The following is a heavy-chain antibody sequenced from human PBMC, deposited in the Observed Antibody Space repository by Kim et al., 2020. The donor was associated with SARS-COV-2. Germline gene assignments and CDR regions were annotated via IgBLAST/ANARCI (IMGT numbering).Heavy chain of an antibody. Sequence: GGSLRLSCAASGFTFDDYTMHWVRQAPGKGLEWVSLISWDGGSTYYADSVKGRFTISRDNSKNSLYLQMNSLRTEDTALYYCAKDNRKDVSFSGILDYWGQGTLVTVSS. J-gene: IGHJ4*02. CDR1: GFTFDDYT. CDR2: ISWDGGST. V-gene: IGHV3-43*01. CDR3: AKDNRKDVSFSGILDY. D-gene: IGHD3-10*01.